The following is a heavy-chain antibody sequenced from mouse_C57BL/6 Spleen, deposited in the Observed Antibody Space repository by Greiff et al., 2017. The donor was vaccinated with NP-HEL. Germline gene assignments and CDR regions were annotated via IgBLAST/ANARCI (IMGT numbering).Heavy chain of an antibody. CDR2: IDPETGGT. CDR3: TRGDHGSILYYFDY. D-gene: IGHD1-1*01. V-gene: IGHV1-15*01. Sequence: VQLQQSGAELVRPGASVTLSCKASGYTFTDYEMHWVKQTPVHGLEWIGAIDPETGGTAYNQKFKGKAILTADKSSSTAYMELRSLTSEDSAVYYCTRGDHGSILYYFDYWGQGTTLTVSS. CDR1: GYTFTDYE. J-gene: IGHJ2*01.